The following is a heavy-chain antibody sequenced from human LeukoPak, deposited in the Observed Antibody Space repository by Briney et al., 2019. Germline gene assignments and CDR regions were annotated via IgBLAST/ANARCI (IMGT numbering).Heavy chain of an antibody. CDR3: AKEAYYGSTTAY. CDR2: ISWNSGSI. Sequence: GGSLRLSCAASGFTFDDYAMHWVRQAPGKGLEWVSGISWNSGSIGYADSVKGRFTISRDNSKNTLYLQMNSLRAEDTAVYYCAKEAYYGSTTAYWGQGTLVTVSS. D-gene: IGHD3-10*01. J-gene: IGHJ4*02. V-gene: IGHV3-9*01. CDR1: GFTFDDYA.